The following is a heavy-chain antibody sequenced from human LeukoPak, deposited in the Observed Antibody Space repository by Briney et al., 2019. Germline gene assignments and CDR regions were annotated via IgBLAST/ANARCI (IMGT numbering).Heavy chain of an antibody. J-gene: IGHJ4*02. CDR3: ARDLSLADPGGFDY. V-gene: IGHV3-11*04. Sequence: GGSLRLSCAASGFTFSDYYMSWIRQAPGKGLEWVSYISGSGSTVYYAASVRGRFTISRDNAKNSLFLQMNSLRAEDRARYFCARDLSLADPGGFDYWGQGALVTVSS. D-gene: IGHD6-6*01. CDR2: ISGSGSTV. CDR1: GFTFSDYY.